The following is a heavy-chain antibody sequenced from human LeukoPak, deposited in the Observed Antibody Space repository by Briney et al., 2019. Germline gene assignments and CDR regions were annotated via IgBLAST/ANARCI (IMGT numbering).Heavy chain of an antibody. V-gene: IGHV4-39*01. CDR2: LCYSGNS. D-gene: IGHD4-23*01. CDR1: GGPIRISSYC. CDR3: ARRKGNSDYFDF. Sequence: SETLSLTCIVSGGPIRISSYCWDWIRQPPGKGLEWIGSLCYSGNSYYNLSLKSRVTISVDTSENQCSLNLRSVTAADTAVCFCARRKGNSDYFDFWGQGTLGTVSS. J-gene: IGHJ4*02.